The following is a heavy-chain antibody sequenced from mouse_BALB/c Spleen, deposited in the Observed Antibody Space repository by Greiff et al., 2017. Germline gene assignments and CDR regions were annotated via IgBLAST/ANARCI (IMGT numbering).Heavy chain of an antibody. Sequence: EVKLMESGAELVKPGASVKLSCTASGFNIKDTYMHWVKQRPEQGLEWIGRIDPANGNTKYDPKFQGKATITADTSSNTAYLQLSSLTSEDTAVYYCARGGFYYYGSIAWFAYWGQGTLVTVSA. CDR3: ARGGFYYYGSIAWFAY. CDR1: GFNIKDTY. V-gene: IGHV14-3*02. D-gene: IGHD1-1*01. J-gene: IGHJ3*01. CDR2: IDPANGNT.